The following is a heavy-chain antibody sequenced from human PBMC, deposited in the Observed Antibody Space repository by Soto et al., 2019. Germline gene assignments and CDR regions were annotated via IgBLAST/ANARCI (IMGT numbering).Heavy chain of an antibody. CDR3: TKEGLFWSGSFDS. CDR2: VSYDGITK. V-gene: IGHV3-30-3*02. CDR1: GFTFRSYP. J-gene: IGHJ4*02. D-gene: IGHD3-3*01. Sequence: GGSLRLSCAASGFTFRSYPMHWVRQAPGKGLEWVAIVSYDGITKYADSVKGRFTISRDNSNNTLFLQMNSLRTEDTAVYYCTKEGLFWSGSFDSWGQGXLVTVSS.